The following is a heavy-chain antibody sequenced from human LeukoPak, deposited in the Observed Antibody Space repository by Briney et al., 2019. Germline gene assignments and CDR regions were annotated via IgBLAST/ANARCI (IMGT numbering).Heavy chain of an antibody. CDR2: IWYDGSNK. Sequence: QPGRSLRLSCAASGFTFSSYGMHWVRQAPGKGLEWVAVIWYDGSNKYYADSVKGRFTISRDNSKNTLYLQMNSLRAEDTAVYYCAKEGISGGVRNYFDYWGQGTLVTVSS. V-gene: IGHV3-33*06. CDR1: GFTFSSYG. CDR3: AKEGISGGVRNYFDY. J-gene: IGHJ4*02. D-gene: IGHD3-10*01.